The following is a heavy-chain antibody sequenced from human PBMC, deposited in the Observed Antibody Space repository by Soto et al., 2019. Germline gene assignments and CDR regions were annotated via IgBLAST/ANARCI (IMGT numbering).Heavy chain of an antibody. CDR3: AKDGGSGTYPEY. D-gene: IGHD1-26*01. J-gene: IGHJ4*02. CDR2: ISSSGDST. CDR1: GFTLSSYA. V-gene: IGHV3-23*01. Sequence: EVQLLESGGGLVQPGGSLRLSCAASGFTLSSYAMNWVRQAPGTGLEWVSVISSSGDSTYYADSVKGRFTISRDNSKNTLYLQMNSLRAEDTALYYCAKDGGSGTYPEYWGQGALVTVSS.